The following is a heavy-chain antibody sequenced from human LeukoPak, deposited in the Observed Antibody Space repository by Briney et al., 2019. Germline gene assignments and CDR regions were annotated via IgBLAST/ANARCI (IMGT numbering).Heavy chain of an antibody. Sequence: SETLSLTCTVSGGSISSSSYYWNWIRQPAGKGLEWIGRIYTSGSTNYNPSLKSRVTISIDTSKNQFSLKLSSVTAADTAVYYCARRGEFWGQGTMVTVSS. V-gene: IGHV4-61*02. D-gene: IGHD3-16*01. CDR2: IYTSGST. J-gene: IGHJ3*01. CDR1: GGSISSSSYY. CDR3: ARRGEF.